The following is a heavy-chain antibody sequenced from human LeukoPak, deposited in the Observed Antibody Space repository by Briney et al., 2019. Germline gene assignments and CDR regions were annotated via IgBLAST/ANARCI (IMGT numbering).Heavy chain of an antibody. CDR1: KYSFINYW. J-gene: IGHJ1*01. V-gene: IGHV5-51*01. CDR2: IYPGDSDT. D-gene: IGHD3-22*01. CDR3: ALYSDSSGYYFQH. Sequence: GESLKISCKGSKYSFINYWIGWVRQMPGKGLAWMGIIYPGDSDTKYSPSFQGQVTMSADKSTSTAYLQWSSLKASDSAMYYCALYSDSSGYYFQHWGQGTLVTVSS.